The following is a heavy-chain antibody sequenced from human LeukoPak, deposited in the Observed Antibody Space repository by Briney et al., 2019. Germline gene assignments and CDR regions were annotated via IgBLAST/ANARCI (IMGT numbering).Heavy chain of an antibody. CDR1: GFTFSDYY. CDR2: ISSSGSTI. V-gene: IGHV3-11*04. D-gene: IGHD5-18*01. Sequence: GGSLRLSCAASGFTFSDYYMSWIRQAPGKGLEWVSYISSSGSTIYYADSVKGRFTISRDNAKNSLYLQMNSLRAEDTAVYYCASTAAESSGYSYGFSHRGQGTLVTVSS. J-gene: IGHJ4*02. CDR3: ASTAAESSGYSYGFSH.